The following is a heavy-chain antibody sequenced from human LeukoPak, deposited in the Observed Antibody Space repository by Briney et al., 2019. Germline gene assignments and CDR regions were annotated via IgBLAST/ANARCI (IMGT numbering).Heavy chain of an antibody. V-gene: IGHV4-39*07. CDR1: GGSISSSSYY. CDR3: AREPNHSTTKGGAFDI. Sequence: SSETLSLTCTVSGGSISSSSYYWGWIRQPPGKGLEWIGSIYYSGSTYYNPSLKSRVTISVDTSKNQFSLKLSSVTAADTAVYYCAREPNHSTTKGGAFDIWGQGTMVTVSS. CDR2: IYYSGST. D-gene: IGHD2/OR15-2a*01. J-gene: IGHJ3*02.